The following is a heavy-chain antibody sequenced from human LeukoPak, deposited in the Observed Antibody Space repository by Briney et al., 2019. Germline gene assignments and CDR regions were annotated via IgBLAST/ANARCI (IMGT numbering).Heavy chain of an antibody. V-gene: IGHV3-21*01. CDR1: GFTFSSYS. CDR2: ISSSSSYI. D-gene: IGHD3-22*01. CDR3: ARDRLVRGIVVGYDY. J-gene: IGHJ4*02. Sequence: GGSLRLSCAASGFTFSSYSMNWVRQAPGKGLEWVSSISSSSSYIYYADSVKGRFTISRDNAKNSVYLQMNSLRAEDTAVYYCARDRLVRGIVVGYDYWGQGTLSPSPQ.